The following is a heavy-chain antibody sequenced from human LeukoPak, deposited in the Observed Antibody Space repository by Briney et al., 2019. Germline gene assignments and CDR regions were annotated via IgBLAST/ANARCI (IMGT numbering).Heavy chain of an antibody. D-gene: IGHD3-10*01. CDR2: IIPIFGTA. V-gene: IGHV1-69*05. CDR1: GGTFSSYA. CDR3: ARELTMVRGVSPAFDY. Sequence: GASVKVSCKASGGTFSSYAISWVRQAPGQGLEWMGGIIPIFGTANYAQKFQGRVTMTRDTSISTAYMELSRLRSDDTAVYYCARELTMVRGVSPAFDYWGQGTLVTVSS. J-gene: IGHJ4*02.